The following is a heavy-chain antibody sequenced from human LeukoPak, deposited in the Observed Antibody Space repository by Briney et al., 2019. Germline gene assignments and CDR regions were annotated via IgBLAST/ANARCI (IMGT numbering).Heavy chain of an antibody. CDR2: ITWNSGTI. D-gene: IGHD5-18*01. CDR3: ARDLSGVAGYTYGRGIDY. CDR1: GFTFDDYA. Sequence: GGSLRLSCTASGFTFDDYAMHWVRQAPGKGLEWVSGITWNSGTIGYADSVKGRFTISRDNAKTSLYLQMNSLRAEDTAVYYCARDLSGVAGYTYGRGIDYWGQGTLVTVSS. V-gene: IGHV3-9*01. J-gene: IGHJ4*02.